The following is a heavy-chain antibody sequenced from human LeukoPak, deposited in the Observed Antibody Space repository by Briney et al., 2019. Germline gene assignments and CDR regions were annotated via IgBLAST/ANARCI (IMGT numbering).Heavy chain of an antibody. CDR2: IKQDESEK. CDR1: GFTFSSYE. J-gene: IGHJ6*04. CDR3: AELGITMIGGV. V-gene: IGHV3-7*01. D-gene: IGHD3-10*02. Sequence: GGSLRLSCAASGFTFSSYEMHWVRQAPGKGLEWVASIKQDESEKYYVDSVKGRFTISRDNAKNSLYLQMISLRAEDTAVYYCAELGITMIGGVWGKGTTVTISS.